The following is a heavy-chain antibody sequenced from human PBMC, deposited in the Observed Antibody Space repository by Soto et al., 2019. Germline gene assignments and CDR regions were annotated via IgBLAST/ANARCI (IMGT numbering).Heavy chain of an antibody. CDR3: ARLSAGDPDY. Sequence: PSETLSLTCTVSGGSISSSSYYWGWIRQPPGKGLEWIGSIYYSGSTYYNPSLKSRVTISVDTSKNQFSLKLSSVTAADTAVYYCARLSAGDPDYWGQGTLVTVSS. CDR1: GGSISSSSYY. CDR2: IYYSGST. V-gene: IGHV4-39*01. D-gene: IGHD1-26*01. J-gene: IGHJ4*02.